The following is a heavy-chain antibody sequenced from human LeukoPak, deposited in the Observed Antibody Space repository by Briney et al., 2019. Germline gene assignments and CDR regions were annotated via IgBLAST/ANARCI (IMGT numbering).Heavy chain of an antibody. CDR2: ISHDGSNK. J-gene: IGHJ3*02. CDR3: AKDASYDSSGYYPDAFDI. D-gene: IGHD3-22*01. CDR1: GFTFSSYG. V-gene: IGHV3-30*18. Sequence: GRSLRLSCAASGFTFSSYGMHWVRKAPGKGLEWVAVISHDGSNKYYADSVKGRFTISRDNSKNTLYLQMNSLRAEDTAVYYCAKDASYDSSGYYPDAFDIWGQGTMVTVSS.